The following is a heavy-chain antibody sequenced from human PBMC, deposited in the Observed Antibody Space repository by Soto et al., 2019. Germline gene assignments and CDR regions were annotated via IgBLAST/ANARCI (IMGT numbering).Heavy chain of an antibody. Sequence: QVQLVQSGAEVKKPGSSVKVSCKASGGTFSSYAISWVRQAPGQGLEWMGGIIPIFGTANYAQKFQGRVTITADQSTSTAYMELSSMRYEDTAVYYCARSSPTKGPKNYAFWSGHYYYYGMDVWGQGTTVTVSS. CDR2: IIPIFGTA. V-gene: IGHV1-69*12. CDR3: ARSSPTKGPKNYAFWSGHYYYYGMDV. CDR1: GGTFSSYA. J-gene: IGHJ6*02. D-gene: IGHD3-3*01.